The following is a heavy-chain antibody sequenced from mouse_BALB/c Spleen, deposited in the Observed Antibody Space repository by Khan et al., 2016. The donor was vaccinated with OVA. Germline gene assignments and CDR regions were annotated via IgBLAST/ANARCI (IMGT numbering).Heavy chain of an antibody. V-gene: IGHV5-6-5*01. CDR3: ARDYWFAY. Sequence: EVELVESGGGLVKPGGSLKLSCAASGFTFSNYGVSWVRQTPEKRLEWVASISSGDTTYYPDSVKGRFTISRYNARNILYLQMSSLRSEATAMYYCARDYWFAYWGQGTLVTVSA. D-gene: IGHD2-13*01. J-gene: IGHJ3*01. CDR2: ISSGDTT. CDR1: GFTFSNYG.